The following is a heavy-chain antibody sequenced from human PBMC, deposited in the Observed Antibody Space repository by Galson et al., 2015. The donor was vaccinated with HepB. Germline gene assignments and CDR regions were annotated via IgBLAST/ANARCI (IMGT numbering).Heavy chain of an antibody. V-gene: IGHV1-18*04. Sequence: SVKVSCKASGYTFTSYGISWVRQAPGQGLEWMGWISAYNGNTNYAQKLQGRVTMTTDTSTSTAYMELRSLRSDDTAVYYCARDPNWNRGLSWFDPWGQGTLVTVSS. CDR1: GYTFTSYG. CDR3: ARDPNWNRGLSWFDP. J-gene: IGHJ5*02. D-gene: IGHD1-1*01. CDR2: ISAYNGNT.